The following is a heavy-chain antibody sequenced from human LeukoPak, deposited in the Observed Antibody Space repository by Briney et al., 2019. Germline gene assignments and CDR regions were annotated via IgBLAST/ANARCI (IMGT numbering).Heavy chain of an antibody. V-gene: IGHV1-2*04. J-gene: IGHJ6*02. CDR2: INPNSGGT. Sequence: ASVKVSCKASGYTFTGYYMHWVRQAPGQGLEWMGWINPNSGGTNYAQKFQGWVTMTRDTSISTAYMELCRLRSDDTAVYYCARATTVTTWAYYYYYGMDVWGQGTTVTVSS. CDR1: GYTFTGYY. CDR3: ARATTVTTWAYYYYYGMDV. D-gene: IGHD4-17*01.